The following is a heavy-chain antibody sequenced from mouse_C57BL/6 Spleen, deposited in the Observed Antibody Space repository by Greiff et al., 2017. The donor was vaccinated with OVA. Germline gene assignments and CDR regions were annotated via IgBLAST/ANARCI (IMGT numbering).Heavy chain of an antibody. D-gene: IGHD1-1*01. CDR2: IDPSDSET. J-gene: IGHJ2*01. CDR3: ARWGYYGSSYCFDY. CDR1: GYTFTSYW. Sequence: QVQLQQPGAELVRPGSSVKLSCKASGYTFTSYWMHWVKQRPIQGLEWIGNIDPSDSETHYNQKFKDKATLTVDKSSSTAYMQLSSLTSGDSAVYYCARWGYYGSSYCFDYWGQGTTLTVSS. V-gene: IGHV1-52*01.